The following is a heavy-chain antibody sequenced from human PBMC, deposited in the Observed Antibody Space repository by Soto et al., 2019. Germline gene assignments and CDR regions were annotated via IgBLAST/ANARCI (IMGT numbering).Heavy chain of an antibody. D-gene: IGHD3-22*01. J-gene: IGHJ4*02. V-gene: IGHV5-51*01. Sequence: SLKISGKGSGYIFTSNWIAWLRHMPGKGLEWMGIIYPGDSDTRYSPSFQGQVTISADKSISTAYVQWSSLQASDTAMYYCARSSYDSSGYYYLDYWGQGTLVTVSS. CDR2: IYPGDSDT. CDR1: GYIFTSNW. CDR3: ARSSYDSSGYYYLDY.